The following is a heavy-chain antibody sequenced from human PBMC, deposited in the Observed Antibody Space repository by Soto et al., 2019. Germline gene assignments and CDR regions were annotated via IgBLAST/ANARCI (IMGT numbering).Heavy chain of an antibody. J-gene: IGHJ4*02. D-gene: IGHD6-13*01. CDR2: IIPLTETP. Sequence: QVQVVQSGAEVKKPGSSVKVSCKASGGTFSNYAISWVRQAPGHGLEWVGGIIPLTETPVYAQTVQGRLTITADEITSAAYLELSRLRSDDTAVYYFAIGTRNSWTCDFWGQGTLVTVSS. CDR1: GGTFSNYA. CDR3: AIGTRNSWTCDF. V-gene: IGHV1-69*01.